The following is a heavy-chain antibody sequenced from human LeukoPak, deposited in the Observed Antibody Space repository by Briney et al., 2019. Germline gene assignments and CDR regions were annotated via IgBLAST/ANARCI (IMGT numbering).Heavy chain of an antibody. J-gene: IGHJ4*02. D-gene: IGHD6-6*01. CDR2: IRYDGSNK. CDR3: AKDGDSSSPNDY. Sequence: PGGSLRLSCAASGFTFSSYGMHWVRQAPGKGLEWVAFIRYDGSNKYYADSVKGRFTISRDNSKNTLYLQMNSLRAEDTAVYYCAKDGDSSSPNDYWGQGTLVTVSS. V-gene: IGHV3-30*02. CDR1: GFTFSSYG.